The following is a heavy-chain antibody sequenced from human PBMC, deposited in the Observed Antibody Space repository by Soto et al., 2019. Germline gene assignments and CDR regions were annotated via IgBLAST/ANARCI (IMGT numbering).Heavy chain of an antibody. J-gene: IGHJ4*02. CDR2: ISGSGGST. Sequence: PGGSLRLSCAASGFTFSSYAMSWVRQAPGKGLEWVSAISGSGGSTYYADSVKGRFTISRDNSKNTLYLQMNSLRAEDTAVYYCARDPTQYGDYVRFDYWGQGTLVTVSS. CDR1: GFTFSSYA. CDR3: ARDPTQYGDYVRFDY. D-gene: IGHD4-17*01. V-gene: IGHV3-23*01.